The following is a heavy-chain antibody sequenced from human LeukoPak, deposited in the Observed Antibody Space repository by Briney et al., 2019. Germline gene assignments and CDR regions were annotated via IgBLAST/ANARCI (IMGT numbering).Heavy chain of an antibody. D-gene: IGHD3-9*01. CDR2: INPNSGNT. Sequence: ASVKVSCKASGYTFTSYDINWVRQATGQGLEWMGWINPNSGNTGYAQKFQGRVTMTRNTSISTAYMELSSLRSEDTAVYYCARWPTYYDILTGYATYYYYGMDVWGQGTTVTVSS. J-gene: IGHJ6*02. V-gene: IGHV1-8*01. CDR1: GYTFTSYD. CDR3: ARWPTYYDILTGYATYYYYGMDV.